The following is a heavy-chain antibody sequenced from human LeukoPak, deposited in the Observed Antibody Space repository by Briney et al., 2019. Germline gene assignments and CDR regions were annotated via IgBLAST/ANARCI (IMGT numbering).Heavy chain of an antibody. D-gene: IGHD3-3*01. J-gene: IGHJ4*02. V-gene: IGHV3-53*01. CDR1: GFSVSDHY. Sequence: GGSLRLSCAASGFSVSDHYMIWLRQTPGKGLEWVSLIYSNGVTDYANSVKGRFTISRDRSKNTLYLQMNSLRAEDTAVYYCAKDSERFLEWLFDYWGQGTLVTVSS. CDR3: AKDSERFLEWLFDY. CDR2: IYSNGVT.